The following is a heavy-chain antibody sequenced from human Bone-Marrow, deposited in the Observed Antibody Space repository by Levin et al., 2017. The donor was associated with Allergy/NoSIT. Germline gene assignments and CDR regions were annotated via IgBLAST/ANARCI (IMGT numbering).Heavy chain of an antibody. Sequence: SQTLSLTCTVSGDSVSSRPYYWNWIRQPPGKGLEWIGFISGSGSTNYNPSLKSRVTISVDTSKNQFSLKLSSVTTADTAVYYCARDYYGSGRAWVAFDIWGQGTTVTVFS. CDR2: ISGSGST. CDR1: GDSVSSRPYY. J-gene: IGHJ3*02. D-gene: IGHD3-10*01. V-gene: IGHV4-61*01. CDR3: ARDYYGSGRAWVAFDI.